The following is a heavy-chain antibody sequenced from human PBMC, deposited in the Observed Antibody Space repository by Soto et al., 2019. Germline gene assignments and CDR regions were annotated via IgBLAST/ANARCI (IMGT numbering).Heavy chain of an antibody. CDR1: VGTFSNYA. J-gene: IGHJ4*02. Sequence: QVQLVQSGAEVKKPGSSVKVSCKASVGTFSNYAITWVRQAPGQGLEWMGGIIPMYRTPNYEQKFQGRVTIPADESTTTAYMELNSLTSEDTAMYYCARDAGRHSYDVTGYYFDYWGQGTLVTVSS. CDR2: IIPMYRTP. V-gene: IGHV1-69*12. CDR3: ARDAGRHSYDVTGYYFDY. D-gene: IGHD3-9*01.